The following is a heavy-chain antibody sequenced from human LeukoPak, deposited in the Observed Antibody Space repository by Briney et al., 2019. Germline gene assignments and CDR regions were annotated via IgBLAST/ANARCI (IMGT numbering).Heavy chain of an antibody. CDR2: IYSGGST. J-gene: IGHJ6*02. Sequence: GGSLRLSCAASGFTVSSNYMSWVRQAPGKGLEWVSVIYSGGSTYYADSVKGRFTISRDNSKNTLYLQMNSLRAEDTAVYYCASSLPSPQTNYYAPNTHYYYYYYGMDVWGQGTTVTVSS. D-gene: IGHD3-10*01. V-gene: IGHV3-53*01. CDR1: GFTVSSNY. CDR3: ASSLPSPQTNYYAPNTHYYYYYYGMDV.